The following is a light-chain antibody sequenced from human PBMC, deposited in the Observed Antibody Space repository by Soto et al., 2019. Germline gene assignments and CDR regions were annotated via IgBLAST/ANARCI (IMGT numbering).Light chain of an antibody. CDR1: QPIGNY. CDR3: QQYTNTNNPWM. J-gene: IGKJ1*01. Sequence: DVQMTQSPSSLSATVGDRVTIACRASQPIGNYLNWYQQKPGKAPKLLVYDASTLQSGVASRFSGSGSGTEFTLIISGLQPDDSATYYCQQYTNTNNPWMFGQGTKVDIK. CDR2: DAS. V-gene: IGKV1-17*01.